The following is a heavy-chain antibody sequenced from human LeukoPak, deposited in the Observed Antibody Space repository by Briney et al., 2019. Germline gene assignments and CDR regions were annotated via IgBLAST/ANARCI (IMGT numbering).Heavy chain of an antibody. V-gene: IGHV4-59*01. CDR1: GISITTYY. J-gene: IGHJ4*02. CDR3: ARDIREVGESHYFDY. Sequence: PSETLSLTCTVSGISITTYYWSWIRQPPGKGLEWIGLIHYSGSTTYNPSLKSRVTISIDTSKNQFSLHLSSVTAADTAVYYCARDIREVGESHYFDYWARESWSPSPQ. CDR2: IHYSGST. D-gene: IGHD1-26*01.